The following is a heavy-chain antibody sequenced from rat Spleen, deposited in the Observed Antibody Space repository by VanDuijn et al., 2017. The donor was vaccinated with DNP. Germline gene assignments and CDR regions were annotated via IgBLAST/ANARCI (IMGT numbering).Heavy chain of an antibody. V-gene: IGHV3-1*01. CDR2: ISYSGST. Sequence: EVQLQESGSGLVKPSQSLSLTCSVTGYSITSNYWGWIRKFPGNKMEYIGHISYSGSTNYNPSLKSRISITRDTSKNHFFLHLNSVTTEHTATYYCARWTRYFDYWGQGVMVTVSS. CDR1: GYSITSNY. CDR3: ARWTRYFDY. D-gene: IGHD1-7*01. J-gene: IGHJ2*01.